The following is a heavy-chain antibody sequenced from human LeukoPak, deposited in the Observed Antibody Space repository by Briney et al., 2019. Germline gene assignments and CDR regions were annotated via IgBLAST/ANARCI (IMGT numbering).Heavy chain of an antibody. D-gene: IGHD3-10*01. CDR2: ISYDGSNK. V-gene: IGHV3-30-3*01. J-gene: IGHJ4*02. CDR1: GFTFSSYA. CDR3: AKDLGTLISGSYYYYFDY. Sequence: PGGSLRLSCAASGFTFSSYAMHWVRQAPGKGLEWVAVISYDGSNKYYADSVKGRFTISRDNSKNTPYLQMNSLRAEDTAVYYCAKDLGTLISGSYYYYFDYWGQGTLVTVSS.